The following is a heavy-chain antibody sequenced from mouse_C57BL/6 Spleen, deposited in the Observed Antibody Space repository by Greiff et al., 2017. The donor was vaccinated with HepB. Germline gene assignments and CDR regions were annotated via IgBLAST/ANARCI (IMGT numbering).Heavy chain of an antibody. D-gene: IGHD4-1*01. CDR3: AREAGTRLWYFDV. Sequence: VQLQQSGAELARPGASVKLSCKASGYTFTSYGISWVKQRTGQGLEWIGEIYPRSGNTYYNEKFKGKATLTADKSSSTAYMELRSLTSEDSAVYFCAREAGTRLWYFDVWGTGTTVTVSS. V-gene: IGHV1-81*01. CDR1: GYTFTSYG. J-gene: IGHJ1*03. CDR2: IYPRSGNT.